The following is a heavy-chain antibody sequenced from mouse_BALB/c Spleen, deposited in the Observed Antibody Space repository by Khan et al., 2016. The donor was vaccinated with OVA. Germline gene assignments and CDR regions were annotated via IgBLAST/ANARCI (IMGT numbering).Heavy chain of an antibody. Sequence: EVELVESGGGLVQPGESLKLSCESNEYEFPSHDMSWVRKTPEKRLELVAAINSDGGITYYPDTLERRFIISRDNTKKTLYLQMSSLRSEDTAFDYCARHYDYDGAYWGQGTLVTVSA. V-gene: IGHV5-2*01. CDR1: EYEFPSHD. D-gene: IGHD2-4*01. CDR2: INSDGGIT. J-gene: IGHJ3*01. CDR3: ARHYDYDGAY.